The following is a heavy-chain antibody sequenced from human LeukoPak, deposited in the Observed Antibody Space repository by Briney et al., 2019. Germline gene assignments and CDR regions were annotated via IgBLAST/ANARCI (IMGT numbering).Heavy chain of an antibody. CDR1: GGSFSGYY. Sequence: SETLSLTCAVYGGSFSGYYWSWLRQPPGKGLEWIGEINHSGSTNYNPSLKSRVTISVDTSKNQFSLKLSSVTAADTAVYYCARHGSGSYYRFAWFDPWGQGTLVTVSS. CDR3: ARHGSGSYYRFAWFDP. J-gene: IGHJ5*02. D-gene: IGHD3-10*01. CDR2: INHSGST. V-gene: IGHV4-34*01.